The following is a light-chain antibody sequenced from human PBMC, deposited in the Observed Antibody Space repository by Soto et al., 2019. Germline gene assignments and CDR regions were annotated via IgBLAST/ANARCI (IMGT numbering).Light chain of an antibody. J-gene: IGKJ1*01. CDR1: QSVSLS. CDR3: QQYSIWRT. CDR2: GAS. Sequence: EIVLTQSPATLSVSLGDSATLSCRASQSVSLSLAWFQMRPGQPPRLLIYGASTRATDIPARFSGSGSGTDFTLTISSLQSEDFAVYYCQQYSIWRTFGQGTKVDIK. V-gene: IGKV3-15*01.